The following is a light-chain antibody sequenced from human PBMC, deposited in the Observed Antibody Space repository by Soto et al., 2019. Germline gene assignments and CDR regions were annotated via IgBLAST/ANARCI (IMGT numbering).Light chain of an antibody. CDR2: GNS. V-gene: IGLV1-40*01. Sequence: QSVLTQPPSVSGAPGQRVTISCTGSSSNIGAGYDVHWYQPLPGTAPKLLIYGNSNRPSGVPDRFSGSKSGTSASQAITGLQAEDEADYYCQSYDSSPGGHVVFGGGTQLTVL. CDR1: SSNIGAGYD. CDR3: QSYDSSPGGHVV. J-gene: IGLJ2*01.